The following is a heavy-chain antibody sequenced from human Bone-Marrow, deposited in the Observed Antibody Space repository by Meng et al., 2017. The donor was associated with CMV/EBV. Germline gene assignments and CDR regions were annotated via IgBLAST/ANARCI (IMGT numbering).Heavy chain of an antibody. CDR1: GFTFDDYG. D-gene: IGHD6-19*01. CDR3: ARGEGTLAVAGITPRGP. V-gene: IGHV3-20*04. CDR2: INWNGGST. J-gene: IGHJ3*01. Sequence: GGSLRLSCAASGFTFDDYGMSWVRQAPGKGLEWVSGINWNGGSTGYADPVKGRFTISRDNAKNSLYRQMNSLRAEDTALYYCARGEGTLAVAGITPRGPWGQGTMVTVSS.